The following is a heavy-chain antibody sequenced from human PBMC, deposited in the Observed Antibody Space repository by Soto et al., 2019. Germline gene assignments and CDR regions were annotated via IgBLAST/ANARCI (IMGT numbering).Heavy chain of an antibody. D-gene: IGHD6-13*01. CDR1: GGSISSYY. CDR3: ARLTIAAAGPRYYYYMDV. V-gene: IGHV4-59*08. CDR2: IYYSGST. Sequence: ASETLSLTCTVSGGSISSYYWSWVRQPPGKGLEWIGYIYYSGSTNYNPSLKSRVTISVDTSKNQFSLKLSSVTAADTAVYYCARLTIAAAGPRYYYYMDVWGKGTTVTVSS. J-gene: IGHJ6*03.